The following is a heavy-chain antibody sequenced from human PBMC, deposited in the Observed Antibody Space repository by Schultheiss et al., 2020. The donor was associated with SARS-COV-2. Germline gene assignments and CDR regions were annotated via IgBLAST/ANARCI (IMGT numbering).Heavy chain of an antibody. J-gene: IGHJ1*01. CDR1: GYSISSGYY. Sequence: GSLRLSCAVSGYSISSGYYWGWIRQPPGKGLEWIGRIYTSGSTNYNPSLKSRVTISVDTSKNQFSLKLSSVTAADTAVYYCATFHLLYGGGAEYFQHWGQGTLVTVSS. D-gene: IGHD4-23*01. V-gene: IGHV4-38-2*01. CDR3: ATFHLLYGGGAEYFQH. CDR2: IYTSGST.